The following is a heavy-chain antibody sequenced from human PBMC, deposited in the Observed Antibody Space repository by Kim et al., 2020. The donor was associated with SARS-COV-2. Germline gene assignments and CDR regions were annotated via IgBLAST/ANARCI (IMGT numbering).Heavy chain of an antibody. J-gene: IGHJ6*01. CDR2: ISYDGSNK. CDR3: AREEVVVPAATRGSYYY. V-gene: IGHV3-30*04. D-gene: IGHD2-2*01. Sequence: GGSLRLSCAASGFTFSSYAMHWVRQAPGKGLEWVAVISYDGSNKYYADSVKGRFTISRDNSKNTLYLQMNSLRAEDTAVYYCAREEVVVPAATRGSYYY. CDR1: GFTFSSYA.